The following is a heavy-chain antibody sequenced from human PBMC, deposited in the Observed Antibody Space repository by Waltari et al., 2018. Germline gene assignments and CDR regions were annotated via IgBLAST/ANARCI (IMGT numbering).Heavy chain of an antibody. D-gene: IGHD1-26*01. J-gene: IGHJ4*02. CDR1: GCPFSGHA. CDR2: FSVSGTT. V-gene: IGHV3-23*01. CDR3: AKGISGSNGLLSNGLLDY. Sequence: EVQLSESGVYLAQPGGSLRLSCAASGCPFSGHAMSWVSRAPGKGLGWVSTFSVSGTTHYADSVQGRFTISRDNSKNTLSLQMNSLRAEDTAIYYCAKGISGSNGLLSNGLLDYWGQETLVTVSS.